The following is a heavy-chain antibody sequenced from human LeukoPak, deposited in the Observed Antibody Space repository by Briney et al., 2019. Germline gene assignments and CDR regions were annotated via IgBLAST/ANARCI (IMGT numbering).Heavy chain of an antibody. CDR1: GFIFSTYS. J-gene: IGHJ4*02. D-gene: IGHD3-22*01. Sequence: GGSLRLSCAASGFIFSTYSMNWVRQAPGKGLEWVSSITGSYSHIYYADSVRGRFTISRDNAKNSLYLQMNSLRAEDTAVYYCARGAEYYYDSSGYFPFDYWGQGTLVTVSS. CDR2: ITGSYSHI. V-gene: IGHV3-21*01. CDR3: ARGAEYYYDSSGYFPFDY.